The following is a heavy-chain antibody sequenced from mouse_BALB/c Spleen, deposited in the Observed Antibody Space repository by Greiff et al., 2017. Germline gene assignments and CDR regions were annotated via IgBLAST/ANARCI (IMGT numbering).Heavy chain of an antibody. V-gene: IGHV5-12-2*01. CDR2: ISNGGGST. CDR1: GFTFSSYT. CDR3: ARITTRDAMDY. J-gene: IGHJ4*01. D-gene: IGHD2-4*01. Sequence: EVQGVESGGGLVQPGGSLKLSCAASGFTFSSYTMSWVRQTPEKRLEWVAYISNGGGSTYYPDTVKGRFTISRDNAKNTLYLQMSSLKSEDTAMYYCARITTRDAMDYWGQGTSVTVSS.